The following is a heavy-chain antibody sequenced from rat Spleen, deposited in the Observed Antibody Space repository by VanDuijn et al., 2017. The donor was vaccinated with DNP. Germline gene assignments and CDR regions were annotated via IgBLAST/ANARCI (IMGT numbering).Heavy chain of an antibody. CDR3: ARHRTIMPYYYGWFAY. CDR2: INTDGGST. Sequence: EVQLVETGGGLVQPGRSLKLSCVASGFTFSSYWMYWIRQAPGKGLEWVSSINTDGGSTYYPDSVKGRFTISRDNAENTVYLQIDSLRSEDTATYYCARHRTIMPYYYGWFAYWGQGTLVTVSS. D-gene: IGHD1-6*01. CDR1: GFTFSSYW. V-gene: IGHV5-58*01. J-gene: IGHJ3*01.